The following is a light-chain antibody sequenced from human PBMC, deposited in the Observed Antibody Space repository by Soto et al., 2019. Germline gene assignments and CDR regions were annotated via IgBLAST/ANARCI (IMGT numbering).Light chain of an antibody. CDR2: DTN. CDR1: TGAVTSGHY. CDR3: LLLYSGNRRV. J-gene: IGLJ1*01. Sequence: QAVVTQEPSVTVSPGGTVTLTCGSSTGAVTSGHYPYWFQQKPGHAPRTLIYDTNNKHSWTPARFSGSLLGGKAALTLSGAQAEDGAEYYCLLLYSGNRRVFGAGTKLTVL. V-gene: IGLV7-46*01.